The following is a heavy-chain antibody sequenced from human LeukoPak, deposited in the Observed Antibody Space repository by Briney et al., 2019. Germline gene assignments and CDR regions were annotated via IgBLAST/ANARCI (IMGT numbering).Heavy chain of an antibody. J-gene: IGHJ4*02. D-gene: IGHD3-3*01. V-gene: IGHV3-23*01. Sequence: GGSLRLSCAASGFTFSSYAMSWVRQAPGKGLEWVSAISGSGGSTYYADSVKGRFTISRDNSKNTLYLQMNSLRAEDTAVYYCAKLLSKGSEWFGDYWGQGTLVTVSS. CDR2: ISGSGGST. CDR1: GFTFSSYA. CDR3: AKLLSKGSEWFGDY.